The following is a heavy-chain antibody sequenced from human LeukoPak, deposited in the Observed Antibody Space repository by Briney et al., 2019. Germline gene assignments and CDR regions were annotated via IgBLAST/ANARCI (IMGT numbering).Heavy chain of an antibody. Sequence: GESLKISCKGSGYTFFTYWIGWVRQMPGKGLERMGIIYPGDSDTRYSPSFQGQVTISADKSIRTAYLQWSSLKASDTAIYYCARPSTTVDWYFDLWGRGTLVTVSS. J-gene: IGHJ2*01. CDR2: IYPGDSDT. V-gene: IGHV5-51*01. CDR3: ARPSTTVDWYFDL. D-gene: IGHD4-17*01. CDR1: GYTFFTYW.